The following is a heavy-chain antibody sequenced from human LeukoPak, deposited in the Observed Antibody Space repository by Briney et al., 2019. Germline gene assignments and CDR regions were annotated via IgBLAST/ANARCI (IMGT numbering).Heavy chain of an antibody. CDR1: GGSISSGDYY. V-gene: IGHV4-30-4*08. J-gene: IGHJ5*02. D-gene: IGHD1-26*01. CDR2: VYYSGST. CDR3: VRASWEILKVSWFNP. Sequence: PSETLSLTCTVSGGSISSGDYYWSWICQPPGTGLEWIGYVYYSGSTYYNPSLKSRVTISVDTSKNQFSLKVSSVTAADTAVYYCVRASWEILKVSWFNPWGQGTLVTVSS.